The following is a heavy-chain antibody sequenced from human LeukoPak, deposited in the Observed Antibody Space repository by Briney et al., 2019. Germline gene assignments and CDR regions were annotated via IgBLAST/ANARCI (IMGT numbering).Heavy chain of an antibody. Sequence: GGSLRLSCAASGFIFTSYAMTWVRQAPGKGLEWVSGISGSGDSTYYADSVKGRFTISRDNSKNTLSLQMNSLRDEDTAVYYCARDLYRIVVVPHYFDYWGQGTLVTVSS. CDR1: GFIFTSYA. V-gene: IGHV3-23*01. J-gene: IGHJ4*02. D-gene: IGHD3-22*01. CDR3: ARDLYRIVVVPHYFDY. CDR2: ISGSGDST.